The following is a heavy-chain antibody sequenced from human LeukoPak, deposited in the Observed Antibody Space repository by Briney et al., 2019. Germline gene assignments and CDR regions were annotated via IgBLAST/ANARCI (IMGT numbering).Heavy chain of an antibody. V-gene: IGHV3-48*03. J-gene: IGHJ5*02. CDR2: ISSSGSTI. CDR3: ARDLGPYYYDSSGYSFTS. D-gene: IGHD3-22*01. CDR1: GFTFSSYE. Sequence: GGSLRLSCAASGFTFSSYEMNWVRQAPGQGLEWVSYISSSGSTIYYADSVKGRFTISRDNAKNSLYLQMNSLRAEDTAVYYCARDLGPYYYDSSGYSFTSWGQGTLVTVSS.